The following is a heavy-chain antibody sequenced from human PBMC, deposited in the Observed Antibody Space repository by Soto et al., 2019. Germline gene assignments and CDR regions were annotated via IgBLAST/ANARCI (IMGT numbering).Heavy chain of an antibody. J-gene: IGHJ6*03. CDR1: GGSISSSSYY. CDR2: IYYSGST. D-gene: IGHD3-10*01. CDR3: ARFAPPRYGSGSYYHYYYYYMDV. Sequence: SETLYLTCTVSGGSISSSSYYLGWIRQPKGKGLEWIGYIYYSGSTNYNPSLKSRVTISVDTSKNQFSLKLSSVTAADTAVYYCARFAPPRYGSGSYYHYYYYYMDVWGKGTTVTVSS. V-gene: IGHV4-61*05.